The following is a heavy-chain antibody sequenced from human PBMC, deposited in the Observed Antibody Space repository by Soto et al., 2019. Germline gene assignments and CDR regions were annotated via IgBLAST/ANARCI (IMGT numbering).Heavy chain of an antibody. Sequence: GASVKVSCKASGYTFTSYDINWVRQATGQGLEWMGWMNPNSGNTGYAQKFQGRVTMTRNTSISTAYMELSSLRSEDTAVYYCARGITGTVPYYYYYYMDVWGKGTTVTVSS. CDR1: GYTFTSYD. J-gene: IGHJ6*03. CDR3: ARGITGTVPYYYYYYMDV. CDR2: MNPNSGNT. V-gene: IGHV1-8*01. D-gene: IGHD1-20*01.